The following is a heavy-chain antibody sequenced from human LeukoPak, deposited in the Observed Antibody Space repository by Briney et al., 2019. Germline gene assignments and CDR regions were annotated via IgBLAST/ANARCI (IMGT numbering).Heavy chain of an antibody. CDR2: ISGSGGST. Sequence: GGSLRLSCAASGFTLSSYAMSWVRQAPGKGLEWVSAISGSGGSTYYADSVKGRFTISRDNSKNTLYLQMNSLRAEDTAVYYCAKEPDYGDYWNYFDYWGQGTLVTVSS. D-gene: IGHD4-17*01. CDR3: AKEPDYGDYWNYFDY. J-gene: IGHJ4*02. V-gene: IGHV3-23*01. CDR1: GFTLSSYA.